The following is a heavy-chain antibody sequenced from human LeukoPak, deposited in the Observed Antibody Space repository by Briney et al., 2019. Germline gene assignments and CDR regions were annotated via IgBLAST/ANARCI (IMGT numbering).Heavy chain of an antibody. V-gene: IGHV3-7*01. CDR2: IKQDGSET. CDR1: GFSFSSYW. CDR3: AREVAYDYGDY. D-gene: IGHD2-8*01. J-gene: IGHJ4*02. Sequence: GGSLRLSCAASGFSFSSYWMTWVRQAPGKGLEWVANIKQDGSETYYVDSVKGRFTISRDNAKNSLYLQMNSLRAEDTAVYYCAREVAYDYGDYWGQGTLVTVSA.